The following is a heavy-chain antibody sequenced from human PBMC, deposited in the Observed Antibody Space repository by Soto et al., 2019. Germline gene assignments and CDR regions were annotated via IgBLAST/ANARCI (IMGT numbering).Heavy chain of an antibody. V-gene: IGHV3-23*01. CDR1: GFTFSSYA. D-gene: IGHD6-19*01. J-gene: IGHJ4*02. CDR3: AKEGSFQQWLVPVDH. Sequence: AGGSLRLSCAASGFTFSSYAMSWVRQAPGKGLGWVSAFSGSGGSTYYADSVKGRFTISRDNSKNTLYLQMNSLRAEDTAVYYCAKEGSFQQWLVPVDHWGQGTLVTVSS. CDR2: FSGSGGST.